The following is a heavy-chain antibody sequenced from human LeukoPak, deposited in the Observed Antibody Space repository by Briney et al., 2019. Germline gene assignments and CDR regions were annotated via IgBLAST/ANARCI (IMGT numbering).Heavy chain of an antibody. V-gene: IGHV1-2*02. D-gene: IGHD2-15*01. CDR1: GYTFTGYY. CDR3: ALVVGGRGTTGFDP. Sequence: ASVKVSCKASGYTFTGYYMHWVRQAPGQGLEWMGWINPNSGGTNYAQKFQGRVTMTRDTSISTAYMELSRLRSDDTAVYYCALVVGGRGTTGFDPWGQGILVTVSS. J-gene: IGHJ5*02. CDR2: INPNSGGT.